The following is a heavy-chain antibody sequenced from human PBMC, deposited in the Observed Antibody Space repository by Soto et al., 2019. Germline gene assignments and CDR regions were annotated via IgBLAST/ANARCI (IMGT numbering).Heavy chain of an antibody. CDR2: IYYSGTT. V-gene: IGHV4-31*03. CDR1: GGSISSGGYY. J-gene: IGHJ3*02. Sequence: QVQLQESGPGLVKPSQTLSLTCTVSGGSISSGGYYWSWIRQHPGKGLEWIGYIYYSGTTYYNPSLKSRITISVDRSKNQFSLKMSSVTAADTALYYCAREFPFREVISGSDDAFDIWGQGTMVTVSS. CDR3: AREFPFREVISGSDDAFDI. D-gene: IGHD3-10*01.